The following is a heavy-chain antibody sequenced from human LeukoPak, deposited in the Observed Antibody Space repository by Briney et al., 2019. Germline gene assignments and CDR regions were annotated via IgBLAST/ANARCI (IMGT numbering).Heavy chain of an antibody. CDR1: GFTFSSYW. J-gene: IGHJ4*02. CDR3: ARDDYGGRGEFDY. Sequence: GGSLRPSCAASGFTFSSYWISWVRQAPGKGLEWVSSISSSSSYIYYADSVKGRFTISRDNAKISLYLQMNGLRAEDTAVYYCARDDYGGRGEFDYWGQGTLVTVSS. V-gene: IGHV3-21*01. CDR2: ISSSSSYI. D-gene: IGHD4-23*01.